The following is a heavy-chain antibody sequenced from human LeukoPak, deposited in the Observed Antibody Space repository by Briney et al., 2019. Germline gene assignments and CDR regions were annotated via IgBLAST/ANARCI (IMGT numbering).Heavy chain of an antibody. CDR2: IYSGGST. CDR3: ANPRFGELFPLDY. D-gene: IGHD3-10*01. J-gene: IGHJ4*02. CDR1: GFTVSSNY. Sequence: PGGSLRLSCAASGFTVSSNYMSWVRQAPGKGLEWVSVIYSGGSTYYADSVKGRFTISRDNSKNTLYLQMNSLRAEDTAVYYCANPRFGELFPLDYWGQGTLVTVSS. V-gene: IGHV3-53*01.